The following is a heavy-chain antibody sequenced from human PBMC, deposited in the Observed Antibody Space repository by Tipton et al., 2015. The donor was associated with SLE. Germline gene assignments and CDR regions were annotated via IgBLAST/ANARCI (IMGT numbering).Heavy chain of an antibody. D-gene: IGHD3-3*02. CDR1: GGTFRSHA. V-gene: IGHV1-69*19. J-gene: IGHJ4*02. CDR2: IIPILGTT. CDR3: ARDISPAVPGAFDS. Sequence: QLVQSGPEVKKSGSSVKVSCKTSGGTFRSHAISWVRQAPGQGLEWMGGIIPILGTTNYAQKFQGRVTITIDASKTTVYMELSSLRSEDTAVYYCARDISPAVPGAFDSWGQGALVSVS.